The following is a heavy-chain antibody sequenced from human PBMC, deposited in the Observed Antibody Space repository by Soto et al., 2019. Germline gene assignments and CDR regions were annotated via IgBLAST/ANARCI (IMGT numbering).Heavy chain of an antibody. Sequence: PSETLSLTCTVSGGTISSYYWSWIRQPPGKGLEWIGYIYYSGSTNYNPSLKRRVTISVDTSKNQFSLKLSSVTAADTAVYYCARENNWNYVGAFDYWCQGTLVTVSS. V-gene: IGHV4-59*01. CDR1: GGTISSYY. D-gene: IGHD1-7*01. CDR3: ARENNWNYVGAFDY. J-gene: IGHJ4*02. CDR2: IYYSGST.